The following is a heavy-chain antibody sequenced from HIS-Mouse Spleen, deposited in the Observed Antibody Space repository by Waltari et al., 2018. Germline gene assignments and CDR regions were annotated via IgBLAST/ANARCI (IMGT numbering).Heavy chain of an antibody. Sequence: QVQLVQSGAEVKKPGASGKVSCKASGYTFTSYDLNWVGQATGQGLEWRGWMNPNSGNTGYAQKFQGRVTMTRNTSISTAYMELSSLRSEDTAVYYCARGHDYSNYFDYWGQGTLVTVSS. CDR1: GYTFTSYD. V-gene: IGHV1-8*01. D-gene: IGHD4-4*01. CDR2: MNPNSGNT. J-gene: IGHJ4*02. CDR3: ARGHDYSNYFDY.